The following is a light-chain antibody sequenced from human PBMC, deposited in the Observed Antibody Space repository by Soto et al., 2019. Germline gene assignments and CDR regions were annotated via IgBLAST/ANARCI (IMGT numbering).Light chain of an antibody. Sequence: QSALTQPASVSGSPGQSITISCTGTSSDVGNNNYVSWYQQNPGKAPKVMICDVTNRPSGVSNRFSGSESGNTSSLTISGLQAEDEADYYCSSFTGSSYVFGTGTKLTVL. CDR3: SSFTGSSYV. CDR1: SSDVGNNNY. CDR2: DVT. J-gene: IGLJ1*01. V-gene: IGLV2-14*01.